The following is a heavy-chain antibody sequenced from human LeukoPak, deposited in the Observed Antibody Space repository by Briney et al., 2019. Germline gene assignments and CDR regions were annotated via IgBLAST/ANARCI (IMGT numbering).Heavy chain of an antibody. Sequence: GGSLRLSCAASGFTFSSYSMNWVRQAPGKGVEWVSHISSSNNTKYYADSVKGRFTISRDNAKNSLYLQMNSLRDEDTAVYFCAGGDGWFGELLSFDYWGQGTLVTVSS. D-gene: IGHD3-10*01. CDR2: ISSSNNTK. CDR3: AGGDGWFGELLSFDY. CDR1: GFTFSSYS. V-gene: IGHV3-48*02. J-gene: IGHJ4*02.